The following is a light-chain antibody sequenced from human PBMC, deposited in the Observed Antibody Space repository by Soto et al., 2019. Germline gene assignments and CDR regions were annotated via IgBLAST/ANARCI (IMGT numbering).Light chain of an antibody. CDR2: DAS. CDR3: QQYGGSPRT. CDR1: QSVNSKY. V-gene: IGKV3-20*01. Sequence: EIVLTQSPGTLSLSPGERATLSCRASQSVNSKYLAWYQQNPGQAPRLLIYDASSRATGIPDRFGGSGSGTDFTLTISRLEPEDFAVYSCQQYGGSPRTFGQGTKVEIK. J-gene: IGKJ1*01.